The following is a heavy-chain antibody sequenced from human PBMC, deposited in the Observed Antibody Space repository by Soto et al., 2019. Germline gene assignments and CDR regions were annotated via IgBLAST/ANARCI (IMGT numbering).Heavy chain of an antibody. J-gene: IGHJ4*02. CDR1: GGSISSYY. D-gene: IGHD2-8*01. CDR2: IYYSRST. V-gene: IGHV4-59*01. CDR3: ARGALYCTNGVCYTRYFDY. Sequence: PSETLSLTCTVSGGSISSYYWSWIRQPPGKGLEWIGYIYYSRSTNYNPSLKSRVTISVDTSKNQFSLKLSSVTAADTAVYYCARGALYCTNGVCYTRYFDYWGQGTLVTVSS.